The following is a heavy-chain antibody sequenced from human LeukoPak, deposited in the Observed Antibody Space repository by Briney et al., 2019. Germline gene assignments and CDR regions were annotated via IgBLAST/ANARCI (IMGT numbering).Heavy chain of an antibody. V-gene: IGHV3-21*01. J-gene: IGHJ4*02. CDR2: ICSSSSYI. CDR3: ARDRGVVPAAAEPFDY. CDR1: GFTFSSYS. Sequence: GSLRLSCAASGFTFSSYSINWVRQAPGQGLELVSSICSSSSYIYYADSVKGRFTISRDNAKNSLYLQMNSLRAEDTAVYYCARDRGVVPAAAEPFDYWGQGTLVTVSS. D-gene: IGHD2-2*01.